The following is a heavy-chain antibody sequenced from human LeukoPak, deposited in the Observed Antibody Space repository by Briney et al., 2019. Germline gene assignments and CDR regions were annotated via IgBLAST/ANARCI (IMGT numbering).Heavy chain of an antibody. J-gene: IGHJ2*01. CDR2: ISYDGSNK. D-gene: IGHD4-17*01. V-gene: IGHV3-30*04. CDR3: ARSSTTVTTRFFDL. Sequence: GGSLRLSCAASGFTFSSYAMHWVRQAPGKGLEWVAVISYDGSNKYYADSVKGRFTISRDNSKNTLYLQMNSLRAEDTAVYYCARSSTTVTTRFFDLWGRGALVTVSS. CDR1: GFTFSSYA.